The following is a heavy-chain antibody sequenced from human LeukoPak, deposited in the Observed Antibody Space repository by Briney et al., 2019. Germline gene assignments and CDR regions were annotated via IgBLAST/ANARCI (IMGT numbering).Heavy chain of an antibody. D-gene: IGHD5-18*01. J-gene: IGHJ6*03. CDR2: INHSGST. CDR1: GGSFSGYY. Sequence: SETLSLTRAVYGGSFSGYYWSWIRQPPGKGLEWIGEINHSGSTNYNPSLKSRVTISVDTSKNQFSLKLSSVTAADTAVYYCARGTRGYSYGNYYYYMDVWGKGTTVTVSS. V-gene: IGHV4-34*01. CDR3: ARGTRGYSYGNYYYYMDV.